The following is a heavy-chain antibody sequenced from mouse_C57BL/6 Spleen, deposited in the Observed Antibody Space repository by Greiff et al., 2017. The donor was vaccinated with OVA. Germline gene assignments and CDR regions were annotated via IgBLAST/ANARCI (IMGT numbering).Heavy chain of an antibody. Sequence: VQLQQPGAELVRPGSSVKLSCKASGYTFTSYWMHWVKQRPIQGLEWIGNIDPSDSETHYNQKFKDKATLTVDKSSSTAYMQLSSLTSEDSAVYYCARWANWDGAYWGQGTLVTVSA. D-gene: IGHD4-1*01. V-gene: IGHV1-52*01. J-gene: IGHJ3*01. CDR2: IDPSDSET. CDR1: GYTFTSYW. CDR3: ARWANWDGAY.